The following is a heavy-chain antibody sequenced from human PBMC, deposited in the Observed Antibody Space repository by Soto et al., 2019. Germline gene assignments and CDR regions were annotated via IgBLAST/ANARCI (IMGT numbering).Heavy chain of an antibody. CDR1: GFTFSSYA. J-gene: IGHJ4*02. D-gene: IGHD1-20*01. V-gene: IGHV3-23*01. Sequence: WGSLRLSCAASGFTFSSYAMSWVRQAPGKGLEWVSAISGSGGSTYYADSVKGRFTISRDNSKNTLYLQMNSLRAEDTAVYYCAKDDHITGTAYFDYWGQGTLVTVSS. CDR3: AKDDHITGTAYFDY. CDR2: ISGSGGST.